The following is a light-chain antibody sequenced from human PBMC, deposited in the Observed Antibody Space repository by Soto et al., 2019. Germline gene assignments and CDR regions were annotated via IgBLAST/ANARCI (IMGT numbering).Light chain of an antibody. CDR3: CSYAGTATV. V-gene: IGLV2-14*01. CDR1: GRDIGAYDY. CDR2: GVK. J-gene: IGLJ1*01. Sequence: QSALTQPASVSGSPGQSITISCTGSGRDIGAYDYVSWYQQHPGKAPKLIIYGVKNRPSGVSNRFSASKSAFTASLTISGLQTEDEADYYCCSYAGTATVFGTGTKLTVL.